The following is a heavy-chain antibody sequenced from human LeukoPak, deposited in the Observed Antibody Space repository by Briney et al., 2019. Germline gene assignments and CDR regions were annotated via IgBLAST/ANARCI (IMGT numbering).Heavy chain of an antibody. CDR2: IYYSGST. D-gene: IGHD6-6*01. CDR1: GGSISGYY. V-gene: IGHV4-59*01. J-gene: IGHJ4*02. Sequence: PSGTLSLTCTVSGGSISGYYWSWIRQPPGKGLEWIGYIYYSGSTNYNPSLKSRVTISVDTSKNQFSLKLSSVTAADTAVYYCARVDPDSSSTLEVFDYWGQGTLVTVSS. CDR3: ARVDPDSSSTLEVFDY.